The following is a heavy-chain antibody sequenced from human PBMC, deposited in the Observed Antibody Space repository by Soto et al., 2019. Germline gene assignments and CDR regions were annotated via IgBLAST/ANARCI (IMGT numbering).Heavy chain of an antibody. CDR2: IYYSGST. CDR3: AREDYYYYYGMDV. Sequence: SETLSLTCTVSGGSISSYYWSWIRQPPGKGLEWIGYIYYSGSTNYNPSLKSRVTISVDTSKNQSSLKLSSVTAADTAVYYCAREDYYYYYGMDVWGQGTTVTVSS. J-gene: IGHJ6*02. V-gene: IGHV4-59*01. CDR1: GGSISSYY.